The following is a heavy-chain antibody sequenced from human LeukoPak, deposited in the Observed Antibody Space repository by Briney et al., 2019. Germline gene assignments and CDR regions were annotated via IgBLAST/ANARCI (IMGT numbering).Heavy chain of an antibody. Sequence: GGSLRLSCAASGFTVSSNYMSWVRQAPGKGLEWVSVIYSGGSTYYADSVKGRFTISRDNSKNTLYLQMNSLRAEDTAVYYCAIGATGYYYYYMDVWGKGTTVTISS. CDR2: IYSGGST. V-gene: IGHV3-53*01. CDR3: AIGATGYYYYYMDV. D-gene: IGHD1-26*01. CDR1: GFTVSSNY. J-gene: IGHJ6*03.